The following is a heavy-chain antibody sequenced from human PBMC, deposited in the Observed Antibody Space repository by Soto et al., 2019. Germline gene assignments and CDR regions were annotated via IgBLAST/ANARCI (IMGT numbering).Heavy chain of an antibody. CDR3: ARESRCSSTSCYAVKEDNWFDP. D-gene: IGHD2-2*01. CDR1: GYTFTSYG. V-gene: IGHV1-18*01. CDR2: ISAYNGNT. Sequence: ASVKVSCKASGYTFTSYGISWVRQAPGQGLEWMGWISAYNGNTNYAQKLQGRVTMTTDTSTSTAYMELRSLRSDDTAVYYCARESRCSSTSCYAVKEDNWFDPWGKGTLVTVSS. J-gene: IGHJ5*02.